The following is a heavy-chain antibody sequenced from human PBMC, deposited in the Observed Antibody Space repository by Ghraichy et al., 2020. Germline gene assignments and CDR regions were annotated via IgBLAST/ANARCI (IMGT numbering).Heavy chain of an antibody. D-gene: IGHD3-16*01. V-gene: IGHV3-48*04. J-gene: IGHJ5*02. CDR3: ARYDTQIGWFDP. Sequence: GALNISCAVSGFTFSSYSMNWVRQAPGKGLEWVSYISSTSGTMYYADSVKGRFTISRDNAKNSLYLQMNSLRAEDTAVYYCARYDTQIGWFDPWGQGTLVTVSS. CDR2: ISSTSGTM. CDR1: GFTFSSYS.